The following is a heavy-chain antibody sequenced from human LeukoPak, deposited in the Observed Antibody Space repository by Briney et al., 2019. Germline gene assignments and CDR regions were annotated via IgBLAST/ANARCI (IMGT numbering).Heavy chain of an antibody. J-gene: IGHJ6*03. Sequence: SETLSLTCTVSGGSISSYYWSWIRQPPGKGLEWIGYIYYSGSTDYKPSLKSRVTISVDTSKNQFSLKLSSVTAADTAVYYCARGGGIDYYYYYMDVWGKGTTVTVSS. D-gene: IGHD3-10*01. CDR1: GGSISSYY. V-gene: IGHV4-59*01. CDR2: IYYSGST. CDR3: ARGGGIDYYYYYMDV.